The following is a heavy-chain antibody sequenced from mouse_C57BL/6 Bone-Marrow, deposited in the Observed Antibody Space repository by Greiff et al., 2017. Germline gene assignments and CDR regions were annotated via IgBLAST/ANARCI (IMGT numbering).Heavy chain of an antibody. D-gene: IGHD1-1*01. CDR1: GYTFTDYY. Sequence: VQLQQSGPELVKPGASVKISCKASGYTFTDYYINWVKQRPGQGLEWIGWLFPGRGSTYYNEKFKGKATLTVDKSSSTAYMLLSSLTSEDTAVDFCANYNGSLNAMDDWGQGTSVTVSS. CDR3: ANYNGSLNAMDD. V-gene: IGHV1-75*01. CDR2: LFPGRGST. J-gene: IGHJ4*01.